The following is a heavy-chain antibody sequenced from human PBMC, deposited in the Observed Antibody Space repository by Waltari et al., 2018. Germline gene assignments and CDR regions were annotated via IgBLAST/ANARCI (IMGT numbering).Heavy chain of an antibody. CDR2: IDPTRST. Sequence: QLQLQESGSGLVRPSQTLSRTCSVPGGSIRSDFYSWTWCRQPPGKGLEWIGYIDPTRSTHYNPSLKSRVTISVDESKNQIALRLTSVTAADTAVYYCARDFDGGAPWYFDLWGRGTLVTVS. D-gene: IGHD3-10*01. J-gene: IGHJ2*01. CDR3: ARDFDGGAPWYFDL. CDR1: GGSIRSDFYS. V-gene: IGHV4-30-2*01.